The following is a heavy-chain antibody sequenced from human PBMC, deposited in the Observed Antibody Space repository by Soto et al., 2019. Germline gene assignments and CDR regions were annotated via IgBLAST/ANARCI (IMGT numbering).Heavy chain of an antibody. CDR1: GFSFSDYY. V-gene: IGHV3-11*01. Sequence: QVQLVESGGGLVKPGGSLRLSCAASGFSFSDYYMSWIRQAPGKGLEWVSYISFSDNSIYYADSVKGRFTISRDNAKKSLYLQMNSLRAEDTAVYYCARDIEPPGLFFDYWGQGTLVTVSS. CDR2: ISFSDNSI. D-gene: IGHD6-13*01. CDR3: ARDIEPPGLFFDY. J-gene: IGHJ4*02.